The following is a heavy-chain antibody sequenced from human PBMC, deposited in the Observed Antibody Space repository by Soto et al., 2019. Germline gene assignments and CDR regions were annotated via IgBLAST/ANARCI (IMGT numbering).Heavy chain of an antibody. CDR2: ISHSGDNT. Sequence: EVQLLESGGGLVQPGGSLRLSCTASGFTFSGYTMSWVRQAPGKGLEWVSAISHSGDNTYYADSVRGRLTISRDNSRNTLSLQMNSLGGEDTAVYFCVKDGWETWGQGTLVTVSS. CDR1: GFTFSGYT. V-gene: IGHV3-23*01. CDR3: VKDGWET. J-gene: IGHJ5*02. D-gene: IGHD6-19*01.